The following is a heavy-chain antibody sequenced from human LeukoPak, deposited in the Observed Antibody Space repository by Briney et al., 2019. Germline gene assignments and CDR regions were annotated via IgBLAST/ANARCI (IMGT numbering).Heavy chain of an antibody. Sequence: SETLSLTCAVYGGSFSGYYWSWIRQPPGKGLEWIGEINHSGSTNYNPSLKSRVTISVDTSKNQFSLKLSSVTAADTAVYYCARSRRIQLRLFSYYFDYWGQGTLVTVSS. D-gene: IGHD5-18*01. CDR2: INHSGST. CDR3: ARSRRIQLRLFSYYFDY. J-gene: IGHJ4*02. CDR1: GGSFSGYY. V-gene: IGHV4-34*01.